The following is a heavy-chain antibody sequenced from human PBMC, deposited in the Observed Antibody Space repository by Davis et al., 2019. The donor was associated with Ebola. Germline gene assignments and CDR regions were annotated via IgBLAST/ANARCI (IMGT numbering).Heavy chain of an antibody. CDR2: IYYSGST. D-gene: IGHD3-3*01. V-gene: IGHV4-39*02. J-gene: IGHJ6*03. CDR3: ARDRFLEWLSPYYYMDV. CDR1: GGSISSSSYY. Sequence: PSETLSLTCTVSGGSISSSSYYWGWIRQPPGKGLEWIGSIYYSGSTYYNPSLKSRVTISVDTSKNQFSLKLTSVTAADTAVYYCARDRFLEWLSPYYYMDVWGKGTTVIVSS.